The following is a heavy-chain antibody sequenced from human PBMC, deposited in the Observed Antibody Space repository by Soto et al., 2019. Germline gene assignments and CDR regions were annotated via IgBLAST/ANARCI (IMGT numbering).Heavy chain of an antibody. J-gene: IGHJ4*02. V-gene: IGHV1-69*01. CDR1: GGLFSSYP. CDR2: IIPVFQTA. D-gene: IGHD3-22*01. Sequence: QEQLVQSGAEVKKPGSSVKVSCKASGGLFSSYPISWVRQVPGQGLEWVGGIIPVFQTAYYTQRFQGRVTITADESTNTAYMELSSLRSEDTAIYYCAMGGSGYTWFNEFWGQGTLVTVSS. CDR3: AMGGSGYTWFNEF.